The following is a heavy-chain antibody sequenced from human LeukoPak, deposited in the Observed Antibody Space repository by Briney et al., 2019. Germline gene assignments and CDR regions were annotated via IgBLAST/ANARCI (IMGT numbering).Heavy chain of an antibody. Sequence: SETLSLTCSVSGDSFTSSGVSWSWIRQSAGKALEWIGHIYNRGTTSYNPSLNSRVTISLDTSNKQFSLRLTSVTAADTAVYYCARESRPPSSELLQKYYYMDVWGSGATVTVSS. J-gene: IGHJ6*03. CDR1: GDSFTSSGVS. V-gene: IGHV4-61*09. D-gene: IGHD1-14*01. CDR2: IYNRGTT. CDR3: ARESRPPSSELLQKYYYMDV.